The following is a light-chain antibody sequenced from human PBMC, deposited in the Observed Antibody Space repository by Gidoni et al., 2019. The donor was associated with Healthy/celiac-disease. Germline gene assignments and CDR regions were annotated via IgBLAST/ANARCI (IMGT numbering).Light chain of an antibody. CDR2: DAS. V-gene: IGKV3-11*01. CDR1: QSVSSY. J-gene: IGKJ5*01. Sequence: EIVLTQSPAPLSLSPGERATFSCRASQSVSSYLAWYQQKPGQSPRILIYDASNRATGIPARLSGSGSGTDFTLTISSLEPEDFAVYYCQQRSNWPITFGQGTRLEIK. CDR3: QQRSNWPIT.